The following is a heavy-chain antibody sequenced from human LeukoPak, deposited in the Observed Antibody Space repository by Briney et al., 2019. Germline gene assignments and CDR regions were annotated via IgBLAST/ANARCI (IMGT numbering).Heavy chain of an antibody. J-gene: IGHJ4*02. V-gene: IGHV4-34*01. CDR2: INNSGST. CDR3: AGDYSSSWPVPF. CDR1: GGSFSENY. D-gene: IGHD6-13*01. Sequence: SETLSLTCAVYGGSFSENYFWSWIRQPPGKGLEWIGEINNSGSTNYNPSLKSRVTISVDTSKNQFSLKLSSVTAADTAVYYCAGDYSSSWPVPFWGQGTLVTVSS.